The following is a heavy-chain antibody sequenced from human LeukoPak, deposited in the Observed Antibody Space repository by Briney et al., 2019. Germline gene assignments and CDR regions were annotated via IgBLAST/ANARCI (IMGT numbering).Heavy chain of an antibody. D-gene: IGHD1-14*01. Sequence: GGSLRLSCAISGLTFHDYAMTWVRQAPGKGLEWVSTIVGDSTKTYYADSVKGRFTISRDNSKYMLFLHMNSLRAEDTAIYYCAKQPYNYYYLDVWGKGTTVTVSS. V-gene: IGHV3-23*01. CDR3: AKQPYNYYYLDV. CDR2: IVGDSTKT. CDR1: GLTFHDYA. J-gene: IGHJ6*03.